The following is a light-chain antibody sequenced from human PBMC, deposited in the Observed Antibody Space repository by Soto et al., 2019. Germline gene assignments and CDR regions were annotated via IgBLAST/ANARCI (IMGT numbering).Light chain of an antibody. CDR2: RNN. V-gene: IGLV1-47*01. CDR1: SSNIGSNY. J-gene: IGLJ3*02. Sequence: QSVLTQPPSASGTPGQRVTISCSGSSSNIGSNYVYWYHQLPGTAPKLVIYRNNQRPSGVPDRISGSKSGTSASLAISGLRADDEAVYYCYSYAGRNIWVFGGGTKLTVL. CDR3: YSYAGRNIWV.